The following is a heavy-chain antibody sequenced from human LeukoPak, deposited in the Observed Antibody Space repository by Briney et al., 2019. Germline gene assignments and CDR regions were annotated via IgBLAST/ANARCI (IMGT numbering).Heavy chain of an antibody. J-gene: IGHJ4*02. D-gene: IGHD3-22*01. Sequence: SETLSLACTVSGDSFSSCVYYWSWIRQHPGKGLGWIGYIFYSGSTYYNPSLKSRVTISVDTAKTQFSLKLSSVTAADTAVYYCARATYYYAYSGDPTPGLSDYWGQGTLVTVSS. V-gene: IGHV4-31*03. CDR3: ARATYYYAYSGDPTPGLSDY. CDR2: IFYSGST. CDR1: GDSFSSCVYY.